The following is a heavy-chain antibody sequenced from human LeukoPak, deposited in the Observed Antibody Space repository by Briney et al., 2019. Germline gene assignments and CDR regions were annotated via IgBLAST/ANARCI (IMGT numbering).Heavy chain of an antibody. CDR1: GYTFTSYG. V-gene: IGHV1-18*01. Sequence: ASVTVSCTASGYTFTSYGISWVRQAPGQGLEWMGWISAYNGNTNYAQKLQGRVTMTTDTSTSTAYVELRSLRSDDTAVYYCARVWQWLENNWFDPWGQGTLVTVSS. J-gene: IGHJ5*02. CDR3: ARVWQWLENNWFDP. D-gene: IGHD6-19*01. CDR2: ISAYNGNT.